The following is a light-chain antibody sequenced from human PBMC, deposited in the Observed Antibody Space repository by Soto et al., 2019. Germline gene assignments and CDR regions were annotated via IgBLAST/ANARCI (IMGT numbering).Light chain of an antibody. V-gene: IGKV3-20*01. CDR1: QSVSSTY. CDR3: QQYGNSPRT. J-gene: IGKJ1*01. CDR2: GAS. Sequence: EIVLTQSPGTLSLSPGERATLSCRASQSVSSTYLAWYQHKPGQAPRLLIYGASSRATGIPDRFSGSGSGTDFTLIISRLEPEDFAVYYCQQYGNSPRTFGQGTTVDIK.